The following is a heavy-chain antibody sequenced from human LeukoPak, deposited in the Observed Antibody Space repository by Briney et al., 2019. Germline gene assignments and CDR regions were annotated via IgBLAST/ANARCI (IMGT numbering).Heavy chain of an antibody. V-gene: IGHV1-69*13. CDR3: AVSYCGGDCYAPM. D-gene: IGHD2-21*02. J-gene: IGHJ4*02. Sequence: SVKVSCKASGGTFSSYAISWVRQAPGQGLEWMGGIIPIFGTANYAQKFQGRVTITADESTSTAYMELSSLRSEDAAVYYCAVSYCGGDCYAPMWGQGTLVTVSS. CDR1: GGTFSSYA. CDR2: IIPIFGTA.